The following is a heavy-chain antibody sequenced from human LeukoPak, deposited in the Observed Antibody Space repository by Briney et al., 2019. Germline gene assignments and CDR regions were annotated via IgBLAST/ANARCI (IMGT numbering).Heavy chain of an antibody. Sequence: PSETLSLTCAVYGGSFSGYYWSWIRQPPGKGLEWIGEINHSGSTNYNPSLKSRVTISVDTSKNQFSLKLSSVTAADTAVYYCARVGAVAWSDYWGQGTLVTVSS. CDR1: GGSFSGYY. CDR2: INHSGST. D-gene: IGHD6-19*01. CDR3: ARVGAVAWSDY. J-gene: IGHJ4*02. V-gene: IGHV4-34*01.